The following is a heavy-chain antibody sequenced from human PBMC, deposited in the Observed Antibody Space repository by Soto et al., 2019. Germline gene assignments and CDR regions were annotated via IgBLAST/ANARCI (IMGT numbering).Heavy chain of an antibody. CDR3: AMSPYGDYEGES. Sequence: SETLSLTCTVSGGSISSYYWSWIRQPPGKGLEWIGYIYYSGSTNYNPSLKSRVTISVDTSKNQFSLKLSSVTAADTAVYYCAMSPYGDYEGESWGQGTLVTVSS. CDR2: IYYSGST. V-gene: IGHV4-59*01. D-gene: IGHD4-17*01. CDR1: GGSISSYY. J-gene: IGHJ5*02.